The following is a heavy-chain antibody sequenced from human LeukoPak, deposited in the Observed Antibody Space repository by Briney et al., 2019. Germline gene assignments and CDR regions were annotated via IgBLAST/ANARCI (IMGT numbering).Heavy chain of an antibody. V-gene: IGHV4-59*01. D-gene: IGHD3-10*01. CDR1: GGSISSYY. CDR2: IHYSGST. CDR3: ARDTFGSGSYFDY. J-gene: IGHJ4*02. Sequence: PSETLSLTCTVSGGSISSYYWSWIRQPPGKGLEWIGYIHYSGSTNYNPSLKSRVTISLDTSKNQFSLKLSSVTAADTAVYYCARDTFGSGSYFDYWGQGALVTVSS.